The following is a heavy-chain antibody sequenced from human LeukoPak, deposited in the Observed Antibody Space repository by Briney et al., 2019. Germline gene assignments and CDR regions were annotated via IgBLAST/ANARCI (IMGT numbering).Heavy chain of an antibody. CDR2: ISSSSSYI. Sequence: PGGSLRLSCAASGFTFSSYSMNWVRQAPGKGLEWVSSISSSSSYIYYADSVKGRFTISRDNAKNSLYLQMNSLRAEDTAVCYCARDSLGYCSGGSCYSEYYYYGMDVWGQGTTVTVSS. CDR3: ARDSLGYCSGGSCYSEYYYYGMDV. D-gene: IGHD2-15*01. J-gene: IGHJ6*02. CDR1: GFTFSSYS. V-gene: IGHV3-21*01.